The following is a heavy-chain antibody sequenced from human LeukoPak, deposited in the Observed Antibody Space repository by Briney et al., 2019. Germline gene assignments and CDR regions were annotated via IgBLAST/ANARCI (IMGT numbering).Heavy chain of an antibody. CDR1: GGSISSSSYY. CDR2: IYYSWST. J-gene: IGHJ4*02. D-gene: IGHD3-10*01. Sequence: SETLSLTCTVSGGSISSSSYYWGWIRQPPGKGLEWIGSIYYSWSTYYNPSLKSRVTISVDTSMNQFSLKLSSVTAADTAMYYCARGAKEYGSGSFDYWGQGTLVTVSS. V-gene: IGHV4-39*01. CDR3: ARGAKEYGSGSFDY.